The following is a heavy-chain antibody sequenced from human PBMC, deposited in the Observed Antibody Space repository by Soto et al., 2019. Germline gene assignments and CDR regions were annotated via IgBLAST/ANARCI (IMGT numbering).Heavy chain of an antibody. CDR2: TSVYNGDS. CDR1: GYTFYSYD. Sequence: QVQLVQSGPEVKKPGASVKVSCKTSGYTFYSYDITWVRQAPGQGLEWMGTTSVYNGDSNVAQSLQGRVTMTIDKSTATAYMDLKNLTSDDTAVYYCARARATVTTERALGYWGQGTLVTVSS. V-gene: IGHV1-18*01. D-gene: IGHD4-17*01. CDR3: ARARATVTTERALGY. J-gene: IGHJ4*02.